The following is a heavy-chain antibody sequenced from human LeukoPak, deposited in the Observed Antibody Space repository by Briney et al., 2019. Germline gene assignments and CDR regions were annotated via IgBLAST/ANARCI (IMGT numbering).Heavy chain of an antibody. J-gene: IGHJ6*02. Sequence: GGSLRLSCAASGFTFSSYDMHWVRQATGKGLEWVSAIGTAGDTYYPDSMKGRFTISRDNAKNSLYLQMNSLRAEDTAVYYCARALWSGPVYYGMDVWGQGTTVTVSS. CDR2: IGTAGDT. CDR1: GFTFSSYD. V-gene: IGHV3-13*01. D-gene: IGHD3-10*01. CDR3: ARALWSGPVYYGMDV.